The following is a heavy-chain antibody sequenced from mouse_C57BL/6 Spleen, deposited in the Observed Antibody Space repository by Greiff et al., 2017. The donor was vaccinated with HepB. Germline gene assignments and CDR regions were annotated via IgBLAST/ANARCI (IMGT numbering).Heavy chain of an antibody. CDR3: ASDSSGRAWFAY. CDR2: ISYDGSN. CDR1: GYSITSGYY. D-gene: IGHD3-2*02. V-gene: IGHV3-6*01. J-gene: IGHJ3*01. Sequence: VQLKESGPGLVKPSQSLSLTCSVTGYSITSGYYWNWIRQFPGNKLEWMGYISYDGSNNYNPSLKNRISITRDTSKNQFFLKLNSVTTEDTATYYCASDSSGRAWFAYWGQGTLVTVSA.